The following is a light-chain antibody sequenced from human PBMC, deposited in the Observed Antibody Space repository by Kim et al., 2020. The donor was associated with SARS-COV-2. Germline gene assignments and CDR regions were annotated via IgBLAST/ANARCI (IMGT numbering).Light chain of an antibody. CDR2: DVS. V-gene: IGLV2-14*03. Sequence: GQSIAISCTGTSSDVGSYNFVSWYQQHPGKAPKLMIYDVSNRPSGVSNRFSCSKSGNTASLTISGLQAEDEADYYCSSYTTSGTVVFGGGTQLTVL. CDR1: SSDVGSYNF. CDR3: SSYTTSGTVV. J-gene: IGLJ3*02.